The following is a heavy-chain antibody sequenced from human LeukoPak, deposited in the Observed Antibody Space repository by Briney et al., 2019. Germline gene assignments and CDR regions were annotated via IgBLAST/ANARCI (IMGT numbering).Heavy chain of an antibody. Sequence: SETLSLTCAVYGGSFSGYYWSWIRQPPGKGLEWIGEINHSGSTNYNPSLKSRVTISVDTSKNQFSLKLSSVTAADTAVYYCARAQRKDYYDSSGYHQYFDYWGPGTLVTVSS. CDR1: GGSFSGYY. J-gene: IGHJ4*02. CDR2: INHSGST. V-gene: IGHV4-34*01. D-gene: IGHD3-22*01. CDR3: ARAQRKDYYDSSGYHQYFDY.